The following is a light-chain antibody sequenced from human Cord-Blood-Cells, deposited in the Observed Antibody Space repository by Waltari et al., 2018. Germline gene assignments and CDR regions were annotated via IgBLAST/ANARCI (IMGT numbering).Light chain of an antibody. CDR2: DVS. V-gene: IGLV2-14*01. J-gene: IGLJ1*01. CDR3: SSYTSSSTYV. Sequence: QSALTQPASVSGSPGQSLTISCTGTSSDVGVYNYVSWYQQHPGKAPKHLIYDVSNRPAGVCNRFSGYKSGNTASLTISGLQAEDEADYYCSSYTSSSTYVFGTGTKVTVL. CDR1: SSDVGVYNY.